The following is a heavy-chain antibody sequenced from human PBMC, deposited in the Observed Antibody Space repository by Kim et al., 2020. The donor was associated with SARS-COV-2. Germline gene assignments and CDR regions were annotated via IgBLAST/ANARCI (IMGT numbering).Heavy chain of an antibody. J-gene: IGHJ2*01. V-gene: IGHV3-23*01. Sequence: GGSLRLSCAASRFTFNNSAMTWVRQAPGKGLEWVASIFGSGHGSYYADSVKGRFTISRDNTENTLFLQMDNLRADDTGVYYCATNILLTSVTFFWDLDLWGRGTAVIVSS. CDR1: RFTFNNSA. CDR2: IFGSGHGS. D-gene: IGHD3-3*01. CDR3: ATNILLTSVTFFWDLDL.